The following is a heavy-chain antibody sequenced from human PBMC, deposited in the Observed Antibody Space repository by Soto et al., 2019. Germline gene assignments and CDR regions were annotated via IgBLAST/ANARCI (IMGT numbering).Heavy chain of an antibody. CDR3: ARDPGFGGSYPGSSWFDP. D-gene: IGHD1-26*01. CDR1: GGTFSSYA. CDR2: IIPIFGTA. V-gene: IGHV1-69*01. J-gene: IGHJ5*02. Sequence: QVQLVQSGADVKKPGSSVKVTCKASGGTFSSYAISWVRQAPGQGLEWMGGIIPIFGTANYAQKFQGRVRITADESTRTAYMELSSLRSEDTAVYYCARDPGFGGSYPGSSWFDPWGQGTLVTVSS.